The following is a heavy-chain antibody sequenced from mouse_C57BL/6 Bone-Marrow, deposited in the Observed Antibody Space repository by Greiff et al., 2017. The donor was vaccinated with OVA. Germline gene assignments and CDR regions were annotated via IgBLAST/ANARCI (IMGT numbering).Heavy chain of an antibody. CDR3: ARRTWTY. CDR2: INPSTGGT. Sequence: EVQRVESGPELVKPGASVKISCKASGYSFTGYYMNWVKQSPEKSLEWIGEINPSTGGTTYNQKFKAKATLTVDKSSSTAYMQLKSLTSEDSAVYYCARRTWTYWGQGTLVTVSA. J-gene: IGHJ3*01. V-gene: IGHV1-42*01. CDR1: GYSFTGYY.